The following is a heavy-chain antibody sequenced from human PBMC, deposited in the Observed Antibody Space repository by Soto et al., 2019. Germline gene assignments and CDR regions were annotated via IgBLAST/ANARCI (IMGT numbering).Heavy chain of an antibody. V-gene: IGHV4-34*01. Sequence: SETLSLTCAVYGGSFSGYYWSWIRQPPGKGLEWIGEINHSGSTNYNPSLKSRVTISVDTSKNQFSLKLSSVTAADTAVYYCARGAKMTFPTSVRKKQTMVRERSIQHWGQGTLVTVSS. D-gene: IGHD3-10*01. CDR1: GGSFSGYY. CDR2: INHSGST. CDR3: ARGAKMTFPTSVRKKQTMVRERSIQH. J-gene: IGHJ1*01.